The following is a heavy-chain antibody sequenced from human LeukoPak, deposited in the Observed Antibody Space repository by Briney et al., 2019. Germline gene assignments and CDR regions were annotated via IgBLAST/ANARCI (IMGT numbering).Heavy chain of an antibody. J-gene: IGHJ4*02. V-gene: IGHV4-4*07. Sequence: SETLSLTCTVSGGSINSQYWSWIRQPAGKGLEWIGRMYTKGESDYNPSLKSRVTMSVDTSKNQFSLKLSSVTAADTAVYYCARGFRSLSSSGYFDYWGQGTLVTVSS. CDR2: MYTKGES. CDR1: GGSINSQY. CDR3: ARGFRSLSSSGYFDY. D-gene: IGHD6-6*01.